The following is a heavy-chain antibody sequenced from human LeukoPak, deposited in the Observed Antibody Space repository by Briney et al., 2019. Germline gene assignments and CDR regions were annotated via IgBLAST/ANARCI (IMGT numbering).Heavy chain of an antibody. CDR2: ISSSGSII. CDR1: GFTFSSYE. D-gene: IGHD3-22*01. CDR3: ARDPYDSSGYRFDC. J-gene: IGHJ4*02. Sequence: GGSLRLSCAASGFTFSSYEMNWVRQAPGKGLEWVSYISSSGSIIFHADSVRGRFTISRDNAKNSLYLRMNSLRAEDTGVYYCARDPYDSSGYRFDCWGQGTLVTVSS. V-gene: IGHV3-48*03.